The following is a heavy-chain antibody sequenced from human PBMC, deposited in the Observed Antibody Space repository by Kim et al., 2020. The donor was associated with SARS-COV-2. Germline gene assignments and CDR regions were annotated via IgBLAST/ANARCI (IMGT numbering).Heavy chain of an antibody. V-gene: IGHV1-3*01. CDR2: INAGNGNT. J-gene: IGHJ6*02. CDR3: ARRYGDAPYYYYGMDV. Sequence: ASVKVSCKASGYTFTSYAMHWVRQAPGQRLEWMGWINAGNGNTKYSQKFQGRVTITRDTSASTAYMELSSLRSEDTAVYYCARRYGDAPYYYYGMDVWPRDHGHRLL. CDR1: GYTFTSYA. D-gene: IGHD4-17*01.